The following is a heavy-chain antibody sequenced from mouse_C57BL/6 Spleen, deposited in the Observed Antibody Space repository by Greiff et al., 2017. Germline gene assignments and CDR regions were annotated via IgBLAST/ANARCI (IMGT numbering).Heavy chain of an antibody. D-gene: IGHD1-1*01. CDR2: IYPGDGDT. J-gene: IGHJ2*01. CDR3: ARREIITTVVATDY. CDR1: GYAFSSSW. Sequence: VQLQQSGPELVKPGASMKISCKASGYAFSSSWMNWVKQRPGKGLEWIGRIYPGDGDTNYNGKFKGKATLTADKSSSTAYMQLSSLTSEDSAVYFCARREIITTVVATDYWGQGTTLTVSS. V-gene: IGHV1-82*01.